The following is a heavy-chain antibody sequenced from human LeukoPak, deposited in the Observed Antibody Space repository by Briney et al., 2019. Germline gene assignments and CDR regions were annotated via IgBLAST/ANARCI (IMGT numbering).Heavy chain of an antibody. J-gene: IGHJ6*02. CDR2: ISGGSEDT. CDR1: GFTFGGYA. Sequence: GGSLRLSCTASGFTFGGYAMSWVRQAPGKGLEWVSSISGGSEDTYYADSVKGRFTISRDNSKTTLYLQMNSLRAEDTAVYYCARTIAQYSNSWLYFYYGLDVWGQGTTVTGSS. CDR3: ARTIAQYSNSWLYFYYGLDV. D-gene: IGHD6-13*01. V-gene: IGHV3-23*01.